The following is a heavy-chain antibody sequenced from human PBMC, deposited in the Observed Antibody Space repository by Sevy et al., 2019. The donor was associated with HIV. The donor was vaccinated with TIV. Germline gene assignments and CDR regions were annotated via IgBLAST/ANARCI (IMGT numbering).Heavy chain of an antibody. CDR2: ISYDGVNI. J-gene: IGHJ6*02. V-gene: IGHV3-30*04. CDR1: GFTFSIYA. CDR3: ARDLPSAVINPFYYYGMDV. D-gene: IGHD2-21*01. Sequence: GGSLRLSCAASGFTFSIYAIHWVRQAPGKGLEWVTVISYDGVNIYYADSVKGRFTVSRDNSKDTVYLQMNSLRPEDTAVYYCARDLPSAVINPFYYYGMDVWGQGTTVTVSS.